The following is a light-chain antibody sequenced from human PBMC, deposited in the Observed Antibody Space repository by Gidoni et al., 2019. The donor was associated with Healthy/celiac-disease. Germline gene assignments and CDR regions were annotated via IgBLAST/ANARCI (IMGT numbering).Light chain of an antibody. V-gene: IGKV3-15*01. J-gene: IGKJ4*01. CDR1: QSVSSN. CDR2: GAS. Sequence: EIVMTQSPATLSVSPGERATLSCRASQSVSSNLAWYQQKPGQAPRLLIYGASTRATGIPARFSGSESGTEFTLTISSLQSKDFAVYYCQQYNNWPPKVTFGGGTKVEIK. CDR3: QQYNNWPPKVT.